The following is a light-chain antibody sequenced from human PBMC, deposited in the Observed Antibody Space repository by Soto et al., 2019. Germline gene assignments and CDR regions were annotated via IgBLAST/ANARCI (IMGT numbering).Light chain of an antibody. CDR3: MQGTHWPPIT. CDR2: KVS. CDR1: QSLLYSDGDNY. Sequence: DIVMTQSPLSLPVTPGQPASISCRSSQSLLYSDGDNYLDWYLQRPGQSPQLLIYKVSNRDFGVPDRFSGSGSDTYFTLTISRVEAEDVGVYYCMQGTHWPPITFGQGTRLEIK. J-gene: IGKJ5*01. V-gene: IGKV2-30*01.